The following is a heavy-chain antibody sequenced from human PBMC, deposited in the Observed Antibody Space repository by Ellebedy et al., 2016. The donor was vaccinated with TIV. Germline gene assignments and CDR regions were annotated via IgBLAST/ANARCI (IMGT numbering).Heavy chain of an antibody. J-gene: IGHJ5*02. Sequence: ASVKVSCKASGYTFTGYYMHWVRQAPGQGLEWMGGFDPEDGETIYAQKFQGRVTMTEDTSTDTAYMELSSLRSEDTAVYYCARGPYCSGGSCYEGHWFDPWGQGTLVTVSS. V-gene: IGHV1-24*01. CDR1: GYTFTGYY. D-gene: IGHD2-15*01. CDR3: ARGPYCSGGSCYEGHWFDP. CDR2: FDPEDGET.